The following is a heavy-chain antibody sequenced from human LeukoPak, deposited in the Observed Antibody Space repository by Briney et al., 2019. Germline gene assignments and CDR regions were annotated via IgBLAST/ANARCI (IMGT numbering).Heavy chain of an antibody. CDR2: ISSSSSYI. D-gene: IGHD6-6*01. CDR1: GFTFSSYS. V-gene: IGHV3-21*01. J-gene: IGHJ3*02. CDR3: AIEYSSSLDAFDI. Sequence: GGSLRLSCAASGFTFSSYSMNWVRQAPGKGLEWVSSISSSSSYIYYADSVKGRFTISRDNAKNSLYLQMNSLRAEDTAVYYCAIEYSSSLDAFDIWGQGTMVTVSS.